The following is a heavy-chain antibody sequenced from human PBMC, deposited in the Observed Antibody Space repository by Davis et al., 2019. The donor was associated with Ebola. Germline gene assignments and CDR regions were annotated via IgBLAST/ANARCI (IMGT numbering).Heavy chain of an antibody. J-gene: IGHJ6*02. D-gene: IGHD4-17*01. CDR1: GYTFTSYY. Sequence: ASVKVSCKASGYTFTSYYMHWVRQAPGQGLEWMGIINPSGGSTSYAQKFQGRVTMTRDTSTSTVYMELSSLRSEDTAVYYCARDPFSNGDWGGMDVWGQGTTVTVSS. CDR3: ARDPFSNGDWGGMDV. V-gene: IGHV1-46*01. CDR2: INPSGGST.